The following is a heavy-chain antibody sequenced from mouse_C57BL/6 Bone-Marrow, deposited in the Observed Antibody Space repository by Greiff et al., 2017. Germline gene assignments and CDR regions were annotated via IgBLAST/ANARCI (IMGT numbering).Heavy chain of an antibody. D-gene: IGHD1-1*01. CDR2: ISSGGSYT. Sequence: EVKVVQSGGDLVKPGGSLKLSCAASGFTFSSYGMSWVRQTPDKRLEWVATISSGGSYTYYPDSVKGRFTISRDNAKNTLYQQMSSMKSEDTAMYYCARLITTVVAKGFDYWGQGTTLTVSS. J-gene: IGHJ2*01. CDR3: ARLITTVVAKGFDY. CDR1: GFTFSSYG. V-gene: IGHV5-6*01.